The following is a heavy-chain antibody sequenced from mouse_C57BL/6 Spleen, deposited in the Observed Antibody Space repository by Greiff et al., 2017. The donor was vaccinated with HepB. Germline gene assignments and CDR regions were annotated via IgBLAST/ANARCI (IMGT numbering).Heavy chain of an antibody. Sequence: EVKVVESGGGLVKPGGSLKLSCAASGFTFSSYAMSWVRQTPEKRLEWVATISDGGSYTYYPDNVKGRFTISRDNAKNNLYLQMSHLKSEDTAMYDGARDGGNYYYGSREGNYFDYWGQGTTLTVSS. J-gene: IGHJ2*01. CDR3: ARDGGNYYYGSREGNYFDY. CDR1: GFTFSSYA. CDR2: ISDGGSYT. V-gene: IGHV5-4*01. D-gene: IGHD1-1*01.